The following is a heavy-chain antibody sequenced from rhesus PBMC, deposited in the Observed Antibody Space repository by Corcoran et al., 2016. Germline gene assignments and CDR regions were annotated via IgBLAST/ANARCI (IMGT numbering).Heavy chain of an antibody. CDR3: ARDPDIVLDI. D-gene: IGHD2-2*01. J-gene: IGHJ4*01. CDR1: GGSTRSSY. Sequence: QLQLQESGPGLVKPSETLSVTCAVSGGSTRSSYWSWIRQAPGKGLEWIGYIYGSGSSTNYNPSLKSRVTLSVDTSKNQLSLKLSSVTTADTAVYYCARDPDIVLDIWGQGVLVTVSS. V-gene: IGHV4-169*02. CDR2: IYGSGSST.